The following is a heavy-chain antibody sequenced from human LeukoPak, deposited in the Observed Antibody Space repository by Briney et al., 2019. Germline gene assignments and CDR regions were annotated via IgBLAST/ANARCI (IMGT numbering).Heavy chain of an antibody. D-gene: IGHD1-26*01. CDR2: INTNTGNP. V-gene: IGHV7-4-1*02. CDR1: GYTFTSYA. CDR3: ARDHGSQRYWFDP. Sequence: GASVTVSCRASGYTFTSYALNWVRQAPGQGLEGMGWINTNTGNPIYAQGFTGRFVFSLDTSVNTAYLQISSLKAEDTAVYYCARDHGSQRYWFDPWGQGTLVTVSS. J-gene: IGHJ5*02.